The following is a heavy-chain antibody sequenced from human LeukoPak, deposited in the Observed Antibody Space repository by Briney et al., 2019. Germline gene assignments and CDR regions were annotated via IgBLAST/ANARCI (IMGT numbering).Heavy chain of an antibody. D-gene: IGHD3-10*02. CDR3: AERGITMIGGV. CDR2: ISSSGSSI. CDR1: RFTFSSYE. Sequence: GGALRLSCAASRFTFSSYEMNWVRQAPGKGLEGVSYISSSGSSIYYADSVRGGFIISRDNDTNSLSLQMNGQTANDRPVCQCAERGITMIGGVWGKGTTVTISS. V-gene: IGHV3-48*03. J-gene: IGHJ6*04.